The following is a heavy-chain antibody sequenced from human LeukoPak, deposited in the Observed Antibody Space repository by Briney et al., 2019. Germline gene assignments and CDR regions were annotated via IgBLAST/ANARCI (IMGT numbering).Heavy chain of an antibody. Sequence: GGSLRLSCAASGFTFSSYAMNWVRQAPGKGLEWVSSISRGSDHIFYADSMKGRFTISRDNAKNSLYLQMNSLGAEDTAVYYCARGSVGGYCSSTSCNRWANWFDPWGQGTLVTVSS. CDR1: GFTFSSYA. CDR3: ARGSVGGYCSSTSCNRWANWFDP. CDR2: ISRGSDHI. J-gene: IGHJ5*02. D-gene: IGHD2-2*01. V-gene: IGHV3-21*01.